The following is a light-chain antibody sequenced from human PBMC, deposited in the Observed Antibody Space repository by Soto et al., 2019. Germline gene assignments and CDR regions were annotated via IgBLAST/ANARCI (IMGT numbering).Light chain of an antibody. V-gene: IGKV3-20*01. Sequence: EIVLTQSPGTLSLSPGERATLSCRASQSVSSNYLAWYQQKPGQAPRLLIYGASSRATGIPDRFSGSGSGTDFTLTISRLEPEDFVVYYGQQYGSAPPLTVGGGTKVEIK. CDR1: QSVSSNY. J-gene: IGKJ4*01. CDR3: QQYGSAPPLT. CDR2: GAS.